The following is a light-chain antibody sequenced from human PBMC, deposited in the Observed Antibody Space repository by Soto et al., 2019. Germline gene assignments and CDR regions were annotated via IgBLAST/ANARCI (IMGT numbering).Light chain of an antibody. V-gene: IGKV3-20*01. CDR1: QTVRNNY. CDR2: DAS. J-gene: IGKJ4*01. CDR3: QQFSSYPLT. Sequence: VLAPAPGTLALSPGGRATLSWRASQTVRNNYLAWYQQKPGQAPRLLIYDASSRATGIPDRFSGGGSGTDFTLTISRLEPEDFAVYYCQQFSSYPLTFGGGTKVDIK.